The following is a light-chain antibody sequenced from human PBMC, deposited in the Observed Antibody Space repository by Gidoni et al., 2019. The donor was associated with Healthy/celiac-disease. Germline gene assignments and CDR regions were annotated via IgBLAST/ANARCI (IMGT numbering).Light chain of an antibody. Sequence: SSELTQDPAVSVAVGQTVRITCQGDSLRSYYASWYQQKPGQAPLLVIFAKNNRPSWIPDRFSGSSSGNTASLTITGAQAEDEADYYCNSRDSSGDPLVFGGGTKLTVL. V-gene: IGLV3-19*01. CDR2: AKN. J-gene: IGLJ2*01. CDR1: SLRSYY. CDR3: NSRDSSGDPLV.